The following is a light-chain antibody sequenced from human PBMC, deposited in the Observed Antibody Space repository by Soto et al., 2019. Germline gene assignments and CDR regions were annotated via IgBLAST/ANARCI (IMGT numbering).Light chain of an antibody. CDR2: YDD. CDR1: SSNIGNNA. Sequence: QSVLTQPPSVSEAPRQRVTISCSGSSSNIGNNAVNWYQQLPGKAPKLLIYYDDLLPSGVSDRFSGSKSGTSASLAISGLKSEKEVDYYCAEGDEGLNVFFVFGPGPKAPVL. J-gene: IGLJ1*01. V-gene: IGLV1-36*01. CDR3: AEGDEGLNVFFV.